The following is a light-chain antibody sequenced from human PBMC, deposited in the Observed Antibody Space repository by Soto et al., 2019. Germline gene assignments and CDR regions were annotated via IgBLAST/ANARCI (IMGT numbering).Light chain of an antibody. Sequence: QSVLTQPPSASGTPGQRVTISCSGSSSNIGSNTVNWYQQLPGTAPKLVIYSNNQRPSGVPDRFSGSKSGTSASLAISGLQSEDDADYYCVASDDILNSYVVFRGVTNLPV. J-gene: IGLJ2*01. V-gene: IGLV1-44*01. CDR1: SSNIGSNT. CDR3: VASDDILNSYVV. CDR2: SNN.